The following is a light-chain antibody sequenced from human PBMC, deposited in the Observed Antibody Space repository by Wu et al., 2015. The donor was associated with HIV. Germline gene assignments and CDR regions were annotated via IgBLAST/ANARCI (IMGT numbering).Light chain of an antibody. J-gene: IGKJ1*01. CDR1: QSVGTN. Sequence: EIVMTQSPATLSVSPGERVTLSCRASQSVGTNLAWYQQKPGQAPRLLIYGASTRATGIPARFSGSGSGTEFTLTISSLQSEDFAVYYCQQYNNWPWTFGRGTKVEIK. CDR2: GAS. V-gene: IGKV3-15*01. CDR3: QQYNNWPWT.